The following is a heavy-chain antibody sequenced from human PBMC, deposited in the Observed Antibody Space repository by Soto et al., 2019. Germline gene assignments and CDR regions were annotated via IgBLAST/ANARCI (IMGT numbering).Heavy chain of an antibody. CDR1: GGSISSSSYY. CDR2: IYYSGST. Sequence: QLQLQESGPGLVKPSETLSLTCTVSGGSISSSSYYWGWIRQPPGKGLEWIGSIYYSGSTYYNPSLKRRVTISVDTSKNQFSLKLSSVTAADTAVYYCAINLYSSSWYPNYFDYWGQGTLVTVSS. J-gene: IGHJ4*02. D-gene: IGHD6-13*01. CDR3: AINLYSSSWYPNYFDY. V-gene: IGHV4-39*01.